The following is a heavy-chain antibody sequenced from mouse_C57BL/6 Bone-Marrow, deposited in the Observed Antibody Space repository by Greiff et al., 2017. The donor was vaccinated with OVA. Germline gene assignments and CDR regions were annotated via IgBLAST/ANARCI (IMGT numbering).Heavy chain of an antibody. Sequence: VQLQQSGPELVKPGASVKIPCKASGYTFTDYNMDWVKQSHGKSLEWIGDINPNNGGTIYNQKFKGKATLTVDKSSSTAYMELRSLTSEDTAVYYCARWKKLWFWYFDVWGTGTTVTVSS. D-gene: IGHD2-2*01. J-gene: IGHJ1*03. CDR3: ARWKKLWFWYFDV. CDR1: GYTFTDYN. CDR2: INPNNGGT. V-gene: IGHV1-18*01.